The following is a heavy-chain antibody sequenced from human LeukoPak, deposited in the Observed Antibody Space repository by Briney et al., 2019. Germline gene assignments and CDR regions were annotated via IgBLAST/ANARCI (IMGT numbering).Heavy chain of an antibody. Sequence: GGSLRLSCIASGFNFGDRGMSWLRQAPGKGLEWVSFIRSKMYGETADYAASVKGRFTISRDDSNSITYLQMNSLKAEDTAVYHCVRDGRGYSAAYFDSWGLGTLVTVSS. D-gene: IGHD5-12*01. V-gene: IGHV3-49*03. CDR2: IRSKMYGETA. CDR3: VRDGRGYSAAYFDS. J-gene: IGHJ4*02. CDR1: GFNFGDRG.